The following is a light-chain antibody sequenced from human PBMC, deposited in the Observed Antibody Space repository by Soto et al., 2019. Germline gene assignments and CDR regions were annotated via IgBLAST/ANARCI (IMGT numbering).Light chain of an antibody. CDR3: QTWGTSIWV. V-gene: IGLV4-69*01. CDR1: SGHSSYA. J-gene: IGLJ3*02. Sequence: QSVLTQSPSASASLGASVKFTCTLSSGHSSYAIAWHQQQPEKGPRYLMKLNSDGSHSKGDGIPDRFSGSSSGAERYLTISSIQSEDEADYYCQTWGTSIWVFGGGTKLTVL. CDR2: LNSDGSH.